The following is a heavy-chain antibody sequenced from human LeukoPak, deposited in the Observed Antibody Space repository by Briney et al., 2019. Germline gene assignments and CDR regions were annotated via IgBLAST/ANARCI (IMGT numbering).Heavy chain of an antibody. J-gene: IGHJ6*02. CDR1: GSSFTSYW. CDR2: IYPGDSDT. CDR3: ARLWAVAGRGYYYGMDV. Sequence: LGESLKTSCQGSGSSFTSYWIGWVRQMPGKGLEWMGIIYPGDSDTRYSPSFQGQVTISADKSISTAYLQWSSLKASDTAMYYCARLWAVAGRGYYYGMDVWGQGTTVTVSS. V-gene: IGHV5-51*01. D-gene: IGHD6-19*01.